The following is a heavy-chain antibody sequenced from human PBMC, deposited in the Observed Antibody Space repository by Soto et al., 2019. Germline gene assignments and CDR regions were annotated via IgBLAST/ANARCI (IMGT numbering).Heavy chain of an antibody. CDR3: AKGEGQWELPL. J-gene: IGHJ4*02. CDR2: IISVFGSP. CDR1: GGFVRSDP. V-gene: IGHV1-69*01. Sequence: QLQLVQSGAEVKKPGSSVKVSCKASGGFVRSDPISWVRQAPGQGPEWIGGIISVFGSPTYAEKFQGRVTITADESSRTAYLELTSLKSEDTAVYFCAKGEGQWELPLWGQGTQVTVSS. D-gene: IGHD1-7*01.